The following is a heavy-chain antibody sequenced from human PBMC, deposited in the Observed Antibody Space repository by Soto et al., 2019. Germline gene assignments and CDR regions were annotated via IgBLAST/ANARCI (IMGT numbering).Heavy chain of an antibody. CDR2: IYYSGST. CDR1: GGSISSGDYY. D-gene: IGHD3-10*01. V-gene: IGHV4-30-4*01. CDR3: ASVGLVRIAKGYYYYYGMDV. Sequence: SETLSLTCTVSGGSISSGDYYWSWIRQPPGKGLEWIGYIYYSGSTYYNPSLKSRVTISVDTSKNQFSLKLSSVTAADTAVYYFASVGLVRIAKGYYYYYGMDVWGQGTTVTVSS. J-gene: IGHJ6*02.